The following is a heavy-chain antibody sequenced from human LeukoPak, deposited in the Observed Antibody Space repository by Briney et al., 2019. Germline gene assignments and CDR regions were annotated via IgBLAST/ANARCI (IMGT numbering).Heavy chain of an antibody. Sequence: GSLRLSCAASGFTFSSYGMHWVRQAPGKGLEWVAVISYDGSNKYYADSVKGRFTISRDNSKNTLYLQMNSLRAEDTAVYYCAKVSRYSGSYSAGYWGQGTLVTVSS. V-gene: IGHV3-30*18. CDR3: AKVSRYSGSYSAGY. J-gene: IGHJ4*02. CDR1: GFTFSSYG. D-gene: IGHD1-26*01. CDR2: ISYDGSNK.